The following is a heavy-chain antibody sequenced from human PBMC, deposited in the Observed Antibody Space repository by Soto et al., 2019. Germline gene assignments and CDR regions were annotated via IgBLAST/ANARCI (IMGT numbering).Heavy chain of an antibody. D-gene: IGHD5-12*01. Sequence: EVQLLESGGGLVQPGGSLRLSCAASGFTFSTYAMAWVRLAPGRGLEWVSGIRTTGTVRYYGDSVKVRFTISRADSKNTVYLDMNRLRAEETAMYHCVKFPRGGAYGDWYFDLWGRGTLVTVSS. CDR2: IRTTGTVR. V-gene: IGHV3-23*01. CDR1: GFTFSTYA. CDR3: VKFPRGGAYGDWYFDL. J-gene: IGHJ2*01.